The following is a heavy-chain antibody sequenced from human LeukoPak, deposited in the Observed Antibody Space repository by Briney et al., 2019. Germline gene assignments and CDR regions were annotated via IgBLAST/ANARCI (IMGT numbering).Heavy chain of an antibody. Sequence: SETLSLTCTVSGGSISSYYWSWIRQPPGKGLEWIGYIYYSGSTNYNPSLKSRVTISVDTSKNQFSLKLSSATAADTAVYYCARLSSSSWYVGNFDYWGQGALVTVSS. D-gene: IGHD6-13*01. V-gene: IGHV4-59*08. CDR1: GGSISSYY. J-gene: IGHJ4*02. CDR3: ARLSSSSWYVGNFDY. CDR2: IYYSGST.